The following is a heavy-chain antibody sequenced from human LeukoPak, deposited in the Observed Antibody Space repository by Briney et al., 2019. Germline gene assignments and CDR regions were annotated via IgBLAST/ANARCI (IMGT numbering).Heavy chain of an antibody. CDR1: GGTFSSYA. D-gene: IGHD5-12*01. CDR3: ARSRVSGYDSKGSFDY. Sequence: GSSVKVSCKASGGTFSSYAISWVRQAPGQGLEWMGRIIPILGIANYAQKFQGRVTITADKSTSTAYMELSSLRSEDTAVYYCARSRVSGYDSKGSFDYWGQGTLVTVSS. J-gene: IGHJ4*02. CDR2: IIPILGIA. V-gene: IGHV1-69*04.